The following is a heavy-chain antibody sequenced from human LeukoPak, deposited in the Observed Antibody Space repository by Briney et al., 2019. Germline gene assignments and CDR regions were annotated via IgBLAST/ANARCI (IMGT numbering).Heavy chain of an antibody. Sequence: SETLSLTCTVSGYSISSGYYWGWIRPPPGKGLEWIGSIYHSGSTYYNPSLKSRVTISVDTSENQFSLKLSSVTAADTAVYYCAREGGGMSYYGSGSSYYFDYWGQGTLVTVSS. J-gene: IGHJ4*02. CDR2: IYHSGST. CDR3: AREGGGMSYYGSGSSYYFDY. CDR1: GYSISSGYY. D-gene: IGHD3-10*01. V-gene: IGHV4-38-2*02.